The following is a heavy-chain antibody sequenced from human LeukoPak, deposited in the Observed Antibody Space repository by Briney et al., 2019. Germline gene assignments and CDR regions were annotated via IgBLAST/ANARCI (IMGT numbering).Heavy chain of an antibody. Sequence: AGSLRLYCAASGFTFSNAWMSWVRQAPGKGLEWVGRTKSKTDGGTTDYAAPVKGRFTISRDDSKNTLYLQMNSLKTEDTAVYYCTTSQRPYTYYDFWSGYYPFVYWGQGTLVTVSS. V-gene: IGHV3-15*01. CDR1: GFTFSNAW. CDR2: TKSKTDGGTT. CDR3: TTSQRPYTYYDFWSGYYPFVY. D-gene: IGHD3-3*01. J-gene: IGHJ4*02.